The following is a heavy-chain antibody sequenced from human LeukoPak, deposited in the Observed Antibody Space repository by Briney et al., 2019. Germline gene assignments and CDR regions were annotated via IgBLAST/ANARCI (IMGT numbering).Heavy chain of an antibody. D-gene: IGHD3-16*01. CDR1: GYTFTSYG. Sequence: GASVKVSCKGSGYTFTSYGFSWERQPPGQGLERIVLISAYNGNTNYAWKLQGRVTMTTVTPTSTAYMELRSLRSDDPAVSYCARVSDQRGSDYYYYGMDVWGQGTTVTVSS. CDR3: ARVSDQRGSDYYYYGMDV. J-gene: IGHJ6*02. CDR2: ISAYNGNT. V-gene: IGHV1-18*01.